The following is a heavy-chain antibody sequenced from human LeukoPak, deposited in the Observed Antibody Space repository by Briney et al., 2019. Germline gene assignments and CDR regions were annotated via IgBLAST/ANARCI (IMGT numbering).Heavy chain of an antibody. D-gene: IGHD3-22*01. CDR1: GFIFSSYA. CDR3: TRNSDKYYDSSGYYDY. V-gene: IGHV3-30*04. J-gene: IGHJ4*02. CDR2: ISYDGSDK. Sequence: PGRSLRLSCAASGFIFSSYAMHWVRQAPGKGLEWVAVISYDGSDKYYADSVRGRFTTSRDNSKNTLYLQMNSLRAEDTAIYYCTRNSDKYYDSSGYYDYWGQGTLVTVSS.